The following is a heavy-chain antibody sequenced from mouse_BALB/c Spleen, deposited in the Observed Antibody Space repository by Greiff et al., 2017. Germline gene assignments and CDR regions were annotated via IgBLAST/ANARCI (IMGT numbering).Heavy chain of an antibody. CDR3: ARSGYGNYLFAY. J-gene: IGHJ3*01. CDR1: GYSFTGYN. CDR2: IDPYYGGT. Sequence: VQLQQPGAELVRPGASVKISCKASGYSFTGYNMNWVKQSNGKSLEWIGNIDPYYGGTSYNQKFKGKATLTVDKSSSTAYMQLKSLTSEDSAVYYCARSGYGNYLFAYWGQGTLVTVSA. V-gene: IGHV1S135*01. D-gene: IGHD2-10*02.